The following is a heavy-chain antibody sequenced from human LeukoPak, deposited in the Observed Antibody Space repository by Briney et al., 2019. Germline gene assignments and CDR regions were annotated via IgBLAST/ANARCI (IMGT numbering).Heavy chain of an antibody. CDR3: AKDMFGYCAMDV. D-gene: IGHD3-3*02. J-gene: IGHJ6*02. CDR2: INTDGSST. V-gene: IGHV3-74*01. CDR1: GLTFSSYW. Sequence: GGSLRLSCAASGLTFSSYWMHWVRQAPGKGLVWVSRINTDGSSTTYADSVKGRFTISRDNAKNTLYLQMNSLRAEDMAVYYCAKDMFGYCAMDVWGQGTTVTVSS.